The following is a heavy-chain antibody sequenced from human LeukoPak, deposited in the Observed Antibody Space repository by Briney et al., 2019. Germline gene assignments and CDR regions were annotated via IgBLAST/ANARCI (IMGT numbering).Heavy chain of an antibody. CDR1: GFTFSKYW. J-gene: IGHJ4*02. CDR2: ISGSGDNT. Sequence: GGSLRLSCAASGFTFSKYWMSWVRQVPGKGLEWVSGISGSGDNTYYADSVKGRFTISRDNSKNTLYVQVNSLGTEDTAAYYCAKGSYYDSSGSFYFDYWGQGTLVTVSS. D-gene: IGHD3-22*01. CDR3: AKGSYYDSSGSFYFDY. V-gene: IGHV3-23*01.